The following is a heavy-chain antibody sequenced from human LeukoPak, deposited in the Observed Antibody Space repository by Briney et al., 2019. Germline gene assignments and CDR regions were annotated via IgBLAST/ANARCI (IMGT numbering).Heavy chain of an antibody. CDR1: GGSFSGYY. D-gene: IGHD3-22*01. Sequence: SSETLSLTCAVYGGSFSGYYWSWIRQPPGKGLEWIGEINHSGSTNYNPSLKSRVTISVDTSKNQFSLKLSSVTAADTAVYYCARGIITMIVVANPYFDYWGQGTLVTVSS. CDR3: ARGIITMIVVANPYFDY. CDR2: INHSGST. V-gene: IGHV4-34*01. J-gene: IGHJ4*02.